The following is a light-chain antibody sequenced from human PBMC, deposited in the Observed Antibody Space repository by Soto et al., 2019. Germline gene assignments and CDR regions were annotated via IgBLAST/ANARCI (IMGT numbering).Light chain of an antibody. CDR2: KAS. V-gene: IGKV1-5*03. Sequence: DIQMTQSPSTLSASVGDRVTITCRASQSSSKWLAWYQQKPGEAPKLLIYKASSLESGVPSRFSGSGSGTEFTLTISSLQPDDFATYYCQQYDTYWTFGQGTKVEIK. CDR3: QQYDTYWT. J-gene: IGKJ1*01. CDR1: QSSSKW.